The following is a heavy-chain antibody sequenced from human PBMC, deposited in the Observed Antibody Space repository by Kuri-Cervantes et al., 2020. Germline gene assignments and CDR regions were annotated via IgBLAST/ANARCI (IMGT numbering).Heavy chain of an antibody. CDR3: ARSRGGYSSGWSIDN. CDR2: IYYSGST. V-gene: IGHV4-61*01. J-gene: IGHJ4*02. CDR1: GGSVSSGSYY. Sequence: GSLRLSCTVSGGSVSSGSYYWSWIRQPPGKGLEWIGYIYYSGSTNYNPSLKSRVTISVDTSKNQFSLRLSSVSAADTAVYYCARSRGGYSSGWSIDNWGQGTPVTVSS. D-gene: IGHD6-19*01.